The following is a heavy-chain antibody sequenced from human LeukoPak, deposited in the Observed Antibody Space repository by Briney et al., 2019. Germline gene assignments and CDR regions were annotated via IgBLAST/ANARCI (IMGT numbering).Heavy chain of an antibody. J-gene: IGHJ4*02. D-gene: IGHD3-22*01. CDR2: INANTGVT. V-gene: IGHV1-2*02. Sequence: ASVKVSCKASGYTFTGYHMHWVRQAPGQGLEWMGWINANTGVTHYAVKFQGRVTMTRDTSISTAYMELSRLRSDDTAVYYCARDPAYSTMILPYWGQGTLVTVSS. CDR1: GYTFTGYH. CDR3: ARDPAYSTMILPY.